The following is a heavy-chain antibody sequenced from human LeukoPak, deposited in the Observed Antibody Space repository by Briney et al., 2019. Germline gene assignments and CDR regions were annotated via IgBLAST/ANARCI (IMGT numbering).Heavy chain of an antibody. D-gene: IGHD3-3*01. CDR1: GFTFSSDA. Sequence: GGSLRLSCAASGFTFSSDAMSWVRQAPGKGLEWVSASSGSGGSTYYADSVKGRFTISRDNSKNTLYLQMNSLRAEDTAVYYCAKGAEYYDFWSGWVNYFDYWGQGTLVTVSS. J-gene: IGHJ4*02. CDR2: SSGSGGST. V-gene: IGHV3-23*01. CDR3: AKGAEYYDFWSGWVNYFDY.